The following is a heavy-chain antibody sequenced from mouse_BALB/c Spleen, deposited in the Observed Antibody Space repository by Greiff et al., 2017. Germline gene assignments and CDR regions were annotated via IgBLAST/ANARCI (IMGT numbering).Heavy chain of an antibody. D-gene: IGHD6-1*01. V-gene: IGHV5-6*01. CDR1: GFTFSSYG. Sequence: VQLKESGGDLVKPGGSLKLSCAASGFTFSSYGMSWVRQTPDKRLEWVATISSGGSYTYYPDSVKGRFTISRDNAKNTLYLQMSSLKSEDTAMYYCARCRSGNYFDYWGQGTTLTVSS. J-gene: IGHJ2*01. CDR2: ISSGGSYT. CDR3: ARCRSGNYFDY.